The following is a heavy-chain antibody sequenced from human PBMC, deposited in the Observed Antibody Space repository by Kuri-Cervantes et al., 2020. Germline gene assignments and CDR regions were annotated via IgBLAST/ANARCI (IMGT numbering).Heavy chain of an antibody. CDR2: ISWDGGST. Sequence: GGSLRLSCAASGFTFDDYAMHWVRQAPGKGLEWVSLISWDGGSTYYADSVKGRFTISRDNSKNTLYLQMSSLRPEDTAVYYCARPYSSGWLHFDYWGQGTLVTVSS. CDR3: ARPYSSGWLHFDY. D-gene: IGHD6-19*01. V-gene: IGHV3-43D*04. CDR1: GFTFDDYA. J-gene: IGHJ4*02.